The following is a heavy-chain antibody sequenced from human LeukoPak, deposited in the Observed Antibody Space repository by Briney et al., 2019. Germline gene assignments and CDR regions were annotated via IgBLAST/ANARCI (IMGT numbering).Heavy chain of an antibody. V-gene: IGHV3-48*01. D-gene: IGHD6-6*01. CDR1: GFTFSSYS. CDR2: ISSSSSTI. Sequence: GGSLRLSCAASGFTFSSYSMNWVRQAPGKGLEWVSYISSSSSTIYYADSVKGRFTISRDNAKNSLYLQMNSLRAEDTALYYCARDGDSIAARHDYWGQGTLVTVSS. CDR3: ARDGDSIAARHDY. J-gene: IGHJ4*02.